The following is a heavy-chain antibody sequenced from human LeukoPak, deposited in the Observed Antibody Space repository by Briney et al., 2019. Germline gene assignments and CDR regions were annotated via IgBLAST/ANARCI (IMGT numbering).Heavy chain of an antibody. V-gene: IGHV1-69*06. CDR2: IIPIFGTA. CDR3: ARAAMSYYYDSSGYSA. J-gene: IGHJ1*01. CDR1: GGTFSSYA. Sequence: SVKVSCKASGGTFSSYAISWVRRAPGQGLEWMGGIIPIFGTANYAQKFQGRVTITADKSTSTAYMELSSLRSEDTAVYYCARAAMSYYYDSSGYSAWGQGTLVTVSS. D-gene: IGHD3-22*01.